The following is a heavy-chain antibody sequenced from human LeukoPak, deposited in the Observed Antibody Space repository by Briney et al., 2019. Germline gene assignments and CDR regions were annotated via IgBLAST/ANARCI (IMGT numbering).Heavy chain of an antibody. CDR3: ARYYIIGTFHFDY. Sequence: SSETLSLTCTVSGGSISSYYWSWIRQPPGKGLEWIASINYSGSTYFNPSLKSRVTMSIDTSTNQFSLKPNSVTAADTAVYYCARYYIIGTFHFDYWGQGTLVTVSS. D-gene: IGHD1/OR15-1a*01. J-gene: IGHJ4*02. CDR2: INYSGST. CDR1: GGSISSYY. V-gene: IGHV4-59*04.